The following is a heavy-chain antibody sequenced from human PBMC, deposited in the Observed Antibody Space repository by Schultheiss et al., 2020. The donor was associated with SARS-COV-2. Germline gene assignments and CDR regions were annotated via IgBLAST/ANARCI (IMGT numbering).Heavy chain of an antibody. D-gene: IGHD3-3*01. V-gene: IGHV3-66*01. CDR1: GFTVSSNY. CDR3: ARDPPRMANDFWSGYSNYYYGMDV. CDR2: IYSGGST. Sequence: GGSLRLSCAASGFTVSSNYMSWVRQAPGKGLEWVSVIYSGGSTYYADSVKGRFTISRDNSKNTLYLQMNSLRAEDTAVYYCARDPPRMANDFWSGYSNYYYGMDVWGQGTTVTVSS. J-gene: IGHJ6*02.